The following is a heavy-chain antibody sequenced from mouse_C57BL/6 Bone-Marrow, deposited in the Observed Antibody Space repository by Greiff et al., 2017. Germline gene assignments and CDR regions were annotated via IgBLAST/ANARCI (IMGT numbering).Heavy chain of an antibody. Sequence: EVKLMESGGGLVKPGGSLKLSCAASGFTFSDYGMHWVRQAPEKGLEWVAYISSGSSTIYYADTVKGRFTISRDHAKNTLFLQMTSLRSEDTAMYYCARASQAYYYAMDYWGQGTSVTVSS. CDR3: ARASQAYYYAMDY. V-gene: IGHV5-17*01. CDR2: ISSGSSTI. CDR1: GFTFSDYG. D-gene: IGHD3-2*02. J-gene: IGHJ4*01.